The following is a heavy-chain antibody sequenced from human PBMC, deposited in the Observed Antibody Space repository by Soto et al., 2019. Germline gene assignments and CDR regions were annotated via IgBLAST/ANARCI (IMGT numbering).Heavy chain of an antibody. CDR2: IYYSGST. CDR3: ARDPGSGSYYGWFDH. J-gene: IGHJ5*02. D-gene: IGHD3-10*01. V-gene: IGHV4-59*01. Sequence: QVQLQESGPGLVKPSETLSLTCTVSGGSISRYYWNWIRQPPGKGLEWIGYIYYSGSTNYNPSLKSRVTISVDTSKNQLSLKLSSVTAADTAVYYCARDPGSGSYYGWFDHRGQGTLVTVSS. CDR1: GGSISRYY.